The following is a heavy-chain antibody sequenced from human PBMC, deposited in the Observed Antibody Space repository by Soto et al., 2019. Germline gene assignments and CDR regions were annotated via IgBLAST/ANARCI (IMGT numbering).Heavy chain of an antibody. CDR1: GYTFTSYA. V-gene: IGHV1-3*01. Sequence: ASVKVSCKASGYTFTSYAMHWVRQAPGQRLEWMGWINAGNGNTKYSQKFQGRVTITRDTSASTAYMELSSLRSEDTAVYYCARDGAYSSGWYEVFDYWGQGTLVTAPQ. CDR3: ARDGAYSSGWYEVFDY. CDR2: INAGNGNT. D-gene: IGHD6-19*01. J-gene: IGHJ4*02.